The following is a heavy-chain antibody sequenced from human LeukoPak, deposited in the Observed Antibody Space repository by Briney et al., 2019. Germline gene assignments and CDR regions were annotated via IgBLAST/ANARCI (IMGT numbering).Heavy chain of an antibody. CDR2: IYHSGST. D-gene: IGHD2-8*01. V-gene: IGHV4-30-2*05. J-gene: IGHJ4*02. Sequence: SETLSLTCAVSGGSISSCGYSWSWIRQPPGKGLEWIGYIYHSGSTYYNPSLKSRVTISVDTSKNQFSLKLSSVTAADTAVYYCARSGGYCTNGVCQIGSTFDYWGQGTLVTVSS. CDR1: GGSISSCGYS. CDR3: ARSGGYCTNGVCQIGSTFDY.